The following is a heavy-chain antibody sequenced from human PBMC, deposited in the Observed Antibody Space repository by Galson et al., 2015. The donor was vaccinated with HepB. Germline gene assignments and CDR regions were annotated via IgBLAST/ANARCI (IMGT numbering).Heavy chain of an antibody. CDR3: AKEGVLWFGELLFSYFDY. D-gene: IGHD3-10*01. V-gene: IGHV3-23*01. Sequence: SLRLSCAASGFTFSSYAMSWVRQAPGKGLEWVSAISGSGGSTYYADSVKGRFTISRDNSKNTLYLQMNSLRAEDTAVYYCAKEGVLWFGELLFSYFDYWGQGTLVTVSS. CDR2: ISGSGGST. CDR1: GFTFSSYA. J-gene: IGHJ4*02.